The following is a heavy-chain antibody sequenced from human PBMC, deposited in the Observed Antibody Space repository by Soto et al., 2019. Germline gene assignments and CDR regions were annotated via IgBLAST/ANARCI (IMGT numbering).Heavy chain of an antibody. CDR2: ISYDGSNK. J-gene: IGHJ6*02. Sequence: GGSLRLSCAASGFTFSSYGMHWVRQAPGKGLEWVAVISYDGSNKYYADSVKGRFTISRDNSKNTLYLQMNSLRAEDTAVYYCAKDVVVGATTGLGDYYYYYGMDVWGQGTTVTVSS. D-gene: IGHD1-26*01. CDR3: AKDVVVGATTGLGDYYYYYGMDV. V-gene: IGHV3-30*18. CDR1: GFTFSSYG.